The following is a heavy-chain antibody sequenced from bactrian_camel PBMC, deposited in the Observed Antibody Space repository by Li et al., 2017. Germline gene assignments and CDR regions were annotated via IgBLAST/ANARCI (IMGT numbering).Heavy chain of an antibody. V-gene: IGHV3S60*01. J-gene: IGHJ6*01. Sequence: QLVESGGGSVQAGGSLRLSCTASGFTAHDSDVGWYRQAPGNECELVSSIGSDGGTYYADSVKGRFPISQDNAKNTLYLQMNNLKPEDSAMYYCGADRRMLTGFTYGGACVESQPENFGFWGQGTQVTVS. CDR2: IGSDGGT. CDR1: GFTAHDSD. D-gene: IGHD1*01. CDR3: GADRRMLTGFTYGGACVESQPENFGF.